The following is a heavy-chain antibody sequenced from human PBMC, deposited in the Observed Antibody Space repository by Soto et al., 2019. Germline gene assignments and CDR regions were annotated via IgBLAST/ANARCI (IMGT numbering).Heavy chain of an antibody. CDR1: GFTYSSYA. D-gene: IGHD3-22*01. V-gene: IGHV3-23*01. Sequence: PGGSLSLSCAASGFTYSSYAMSWVRQAPGKGLEWVSTITYDGSNTHYADSVKGRFTISRDNSKNTLYLQMNSLRVEDTAVYYCARGLLNYYGSSGYYYAYYYYGMDVWGQGTTVTVSS. CDR2: ITYDGSNT. CDR3: ARGLLNYYGSSGYYYAYYYYGMDV. J-gene: IGHJ6*02.